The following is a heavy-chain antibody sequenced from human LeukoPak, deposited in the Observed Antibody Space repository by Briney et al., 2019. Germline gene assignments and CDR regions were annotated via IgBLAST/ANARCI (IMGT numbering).Heavy chain of an antibody. CDR1: GGSISSSSYY. J-gene: IGHJ4*02. V-gene: IGHV4-39*07. D-gene: IGHD3-3*01. Sequence: SETLSLTCTVSGGSISSSSYYWGWIRQPPGKGLEWIGSIYYSGSTYYNPSLKSRVTISVDTSKNQFSLKLSSVTAADTAVYYCARGPHHHDFWSGYHDFWGQGTLVTVSP. CDR3: ARGPHHHDFWSGYHDF. CDR2: IYYSGST.